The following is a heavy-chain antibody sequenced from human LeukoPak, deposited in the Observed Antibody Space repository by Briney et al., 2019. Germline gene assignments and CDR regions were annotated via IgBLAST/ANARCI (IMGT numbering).Heavy chain of an antibody. CDR1: GLPFSSYS. D-gene: IGHD1-20*01. V-gene: IGHV3-21*01. CDR3: ARDLTGTTAFDI. CDR2: ISSSSTYI. J-gene: IGHJ3*02. Sequence: PGGSLRLSCAASGLPFSSYSMNWVRQAPGKGLEWVSSISSSSTYIYYADSVRGRFTISRDNAKNSLYLQMNSLRAEDTAVYYCARDLTGTTAFDIWGQGTMVTVSS.